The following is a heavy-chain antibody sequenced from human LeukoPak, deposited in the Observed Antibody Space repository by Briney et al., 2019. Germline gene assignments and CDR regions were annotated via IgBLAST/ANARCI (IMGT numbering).Heavy chain of an antibody. CDR1: DGSMGTYY. CDR3: ARGRLGRQHASFFDS. J-gene: IGHJ4*02. D-gene: IGHD2-2*01. CDR2: IYYSGST. Sequence: PSETLSLTCSVSDGSMGTYYWGWIRQPPGKGLEWIGYIYYSGSTTYNPSLKGRVTVSVGTSKNQFSLKLTSMTAADTAVYYCARGRLGRQHASFFDSWGQGTLVTVSS. V-gene: IGHV4-59*08.